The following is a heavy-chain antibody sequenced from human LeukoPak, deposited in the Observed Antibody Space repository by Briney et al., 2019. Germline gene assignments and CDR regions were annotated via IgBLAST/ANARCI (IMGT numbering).Heavy chain of an antibody. V-gene: IGHV3-48*03. D-gene: IGHD3-10*01. CDR2: INPSGGAI. CDR3: ARDESISRGIHFDAFDI. CDR1: GFTFSLYE. J-gene: IGHJ3*02. Sequence: PGGSLRLSCEASGFTFSLYEFNWVRQAPGKGLEWLSYINPSGGAIYYAHSVKGRFTVSRDNAKNSLYLQMDSLRAEDTAVYYCARDESISRGIHFDAFDIWGQGTLVTVSP.